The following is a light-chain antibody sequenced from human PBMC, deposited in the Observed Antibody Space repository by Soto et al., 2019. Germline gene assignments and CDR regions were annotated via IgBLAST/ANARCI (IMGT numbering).Light chain of an antibody. CDR2: DDS. CDR1: NIGSKS. Sequence: AXGQTARITCGGXNIGSKSVHWYQQKPGQAPVLVVYDDSDRPSGIPERFSVSNSGNTATLTISRVEDGDEADYYCQVWDSSSDHPYVFGTGTKV. V-gene: IGLV3-21*02. CDR3: QVWDSSSDHPYV. J-gene: IGLJ1*01.